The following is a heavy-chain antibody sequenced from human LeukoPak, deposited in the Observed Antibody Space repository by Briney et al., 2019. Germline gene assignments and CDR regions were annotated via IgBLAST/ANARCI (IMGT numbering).Heavy chain of an antibody. D-gene: IGHD2-8*01. CDR1: GFTFSSYS. CDR2: ISSSSSYI. V-gene: IGHV3-21*01. Sequence: PGGSLRLSCAASGFTFSSYSMNWVRQAPGKGLEWVSSISSSSSYIYYADSVKGRFTISRDNAKNSLYLQMNSLRAEDTAVYYCASLMVYEFANYYGMDVWGQGTTVTVSS. J-gene: IGHJ6*02. CDR3: ASLMVYEFANYYGMDV.